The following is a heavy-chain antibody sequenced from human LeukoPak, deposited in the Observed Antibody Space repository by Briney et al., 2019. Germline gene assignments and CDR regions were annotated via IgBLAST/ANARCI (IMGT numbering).Heavy chain of an antibody. J-gene: IGHJ4*02. D-gene: IGHD3-10*01. CDR3: AKASYGLIDY. CDR1: GFTFSTYA. CDR2: ISGSGGST. V-gene: IGHV3-23*01. Sequence: GGSLRLSCAASGFTFSTYAMSWVRQAPGTGLEWVSAISGSGGSTYYADSVTGRFTISRDNSKNTLYLQMNSLRAEDTAVYYCAKASYGLIDYGGQGTLVTVSS.